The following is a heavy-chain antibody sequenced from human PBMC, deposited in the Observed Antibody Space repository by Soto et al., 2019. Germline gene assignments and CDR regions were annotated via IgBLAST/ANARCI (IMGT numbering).Heavy chain of an antibody. CDR3: ITDSGSGAFEHACGRRFHS. J-gene: IGHJ5*01. V-gene: IGHV3-15*05. Sequence: PWGSLRLSCAASGFNFTNAWMNWFRQAPGKGLEWVARIKSEVDGRTTAHSAPVKGRFSILRDDSKSMLYLEMNNLRTEDTGIYFCITDSGSGAFEHACGRRFHS. CDR1: GFNFTNAW. CDR2: IKSEVDGRTT. D-gene: IGHD1-26*01.